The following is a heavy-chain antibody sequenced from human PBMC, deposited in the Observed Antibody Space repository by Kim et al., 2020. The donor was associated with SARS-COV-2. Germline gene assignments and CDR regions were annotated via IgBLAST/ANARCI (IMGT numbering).Heavy chain of an antibody. D-gene: IGHD2-15*01. Sequence: SETLSLTCTVSGGSISSSSYYWGWIRQPPGKGLEWIGSIYYSGSTYYNPSLKSRVTISVDTSKNQFSLKLSSVTAADTAVYYCASSVVTEDAEYFQHWGQGTLVTVSS. CDR2: IYYSGST. CDR1: GGSISSSSYY. J-gene: IGHJ1*01. CDR3: ASSVVTEDAEYFQH. V-gene: IGHV4-39*01.